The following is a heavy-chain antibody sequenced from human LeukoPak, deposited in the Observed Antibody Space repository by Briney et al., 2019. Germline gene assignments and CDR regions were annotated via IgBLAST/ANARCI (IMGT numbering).Heavy chain of an antibody. CDR2: IWDDGSNK. CDR3: ARDQGTSTTAPKKKGRFDL. V-gene: IGHV3-33*01. CDR1: GFTFSNHG. J-gene: IGHJ5*02. D-gene: IGHD1-1*01. Sequence: TWGSLRLSCAASGFTFSNHGMHWVRQAPGKGLEWVALIWDDGSNKEYAESVKGRFTISRDNSKNTLYLQMNSLRDEDTAVYYCARDQGTSTTAPKKKGRFDLWGQGTLVTVSS.